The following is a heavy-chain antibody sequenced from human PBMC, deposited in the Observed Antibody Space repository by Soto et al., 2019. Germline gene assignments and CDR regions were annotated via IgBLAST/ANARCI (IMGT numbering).Heavy chain of an antibody. J-gene: IGHJ6*02. CDR1: GGSISSGGYY. D-gene: IGHD3-22*01. V-gene: IGHV4-31*03. Sequence: SETLSLACTVSGGSISSGGYYWSWIRQHPGKGLEWIGYIYYSGSTYYNPSLKSRVTISVDTSKNQFSLKLSSVTAADTAVYYCAREPRWLRSSRGMDVWGQGTTVTVSS. CDR2: IYYSGST. CDR3: AREPRWLRSSRGMDV.